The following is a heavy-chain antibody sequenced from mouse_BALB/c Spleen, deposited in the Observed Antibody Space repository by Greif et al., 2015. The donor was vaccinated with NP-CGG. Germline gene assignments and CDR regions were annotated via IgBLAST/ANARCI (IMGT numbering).Heavy chain of an antibody. Sequence: VQRVESGPELVKPGASVKMSCKASGYTFTDYVISWVKQRTGQGLEWIGEIYPGSGSTYYNEKFKGKATLTADKSSNTAYMQLSSLTSEDSAVYFRSPAAYYGNYPFAYWGQGTLVTVSA. J-gene: IGHJ3*01. D-gene: IGHD2-10*01. CDR1: GYTFTDYV. CDR2: IYPGSGST. CDR3: SPAAYYGNYPFAY. V-gene: IGHV1-77*01.